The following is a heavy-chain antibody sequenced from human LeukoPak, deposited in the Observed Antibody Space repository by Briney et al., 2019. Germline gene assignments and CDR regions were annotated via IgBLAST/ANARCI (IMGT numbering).Heavy chain of an antibody. D-gene: IGHD1-26*01. CDR2: INWKGGST. J-gene: IGHJ4*02. CDR1: GFIFYDYV. Sequence: GGSLRLSCAASGFIFYDYVMSWVRQAPGKGLEWVSGINWKGGSTVYVDSVKGRFTISRDNAKKSLYLQMNSLRAEDTALYYCARDYGITTFDHWGQGTLVTVSS. V-gene: IGHV3-20*04. CDR3: ARDYGITTFDH.